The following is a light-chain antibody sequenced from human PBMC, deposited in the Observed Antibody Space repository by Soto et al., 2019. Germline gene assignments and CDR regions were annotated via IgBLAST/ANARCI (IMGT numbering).Light chain of an antibody. V-gene: IGKV3-15*01. CDR3: HQYNNWWT. Sequence: EIVMTQSPATLSVSPGERATLSCRASQSVSSSIAWYQQKPGQAPRLLIYDASTRATGIPTRFSGSGSGTEFTLTISSLQSEDFAVYYCHQYNNWWTFGQGTKVDIK. J-gene: IGKJ1*01. CDR1: QSVSSS. CDR2: DAS.